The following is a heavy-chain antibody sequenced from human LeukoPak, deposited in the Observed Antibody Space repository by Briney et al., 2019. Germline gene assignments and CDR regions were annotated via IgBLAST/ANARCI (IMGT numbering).Heavy chain of an antibody. D-gene: IGHD6-6*01. CDR2: INQDTSGK. V-gene: IGHV3-7*01. Sequence: GGSLRLSCAASGFTFNNYWMTWVRQAPGMGLEWVANINQDTSGKNYVDSVKGRFTISRDNAKNSLYLQMNSLRAEDTAVYYCAREERIAARLFVVYPRQNHIDYWGQGTLVTVSS. CDR3: AREERIAARLFVVYPRQNHIDY. J-gene: IGHJ4*02. CDR1: GFTFNNYW.